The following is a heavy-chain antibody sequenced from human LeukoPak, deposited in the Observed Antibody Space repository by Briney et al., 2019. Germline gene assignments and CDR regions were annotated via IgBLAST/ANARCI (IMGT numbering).Heavy chain of an antibody. V-gene: IGHV3-30-3*01. Sequence: GGSLRLSCAASGFTFSSYAMHWVRQAPGKGLEWVAVISYDGSNKYYADSVKGRFTISRDNSKNTLYLQMNSLRAEDTAVYYCAREEGATDYWGQGTLVTVSS. J-gene: IGHJ4*02. CDR3: AREEGATDY. CDR2: ISYDGSNK. D-gene: IGHD1-26*01. CDR1: GFTFSSYA.